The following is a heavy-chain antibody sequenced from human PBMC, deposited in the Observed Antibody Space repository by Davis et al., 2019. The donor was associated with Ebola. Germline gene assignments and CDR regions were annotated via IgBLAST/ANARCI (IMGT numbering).Heavy chain of an antibody. CDR1: GYTFTSYG. J-gene: IGHJ5*02. CDR2: ISAYNGNA. CDR3: ARVVVWSGYRYNWFDP. Sequence: ASVKVSCKASGYTFTSYGISWVRQAPGQGLEWMGWISAYNGNANYAQKLQGRVTMTTDTSTSTAYMELRSLRSDDTAVYYCARVVVWSGYRYNWFDPWGQGTLVTVSS. D-gene: IGHD3-3*01. V-gene: IGHV1-18*01.